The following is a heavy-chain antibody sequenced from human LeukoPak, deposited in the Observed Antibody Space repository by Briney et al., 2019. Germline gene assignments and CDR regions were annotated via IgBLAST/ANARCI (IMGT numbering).Heavy chain of an antibody. D-gene: IGHD3-10*01. CDR2: IYHSGST. Sequence: SGTLSLTCAVSGGSISGNNWWSWVRQFPGKGLEWIGEIYHSGSTNYNPSLKSRVTISVDTSKNQFSLKLSSVTAADTAVYYCARDRGEYYYGSGTYGWFDPWGQGTLVTVSS. CDR1: GGSISGNNW. V-gene: IGHV4-4*02. J-gene: IGHJ5*02. CDR3: ARDRGEYYYGSGTYGWFDP.